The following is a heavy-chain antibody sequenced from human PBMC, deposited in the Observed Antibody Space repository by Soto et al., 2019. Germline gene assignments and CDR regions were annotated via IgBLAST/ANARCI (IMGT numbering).Heavy chain of an antibody. J-gene: IGHJ5*02. CDR3: ARDRQRGCSSTSCYFRFDP. Sequence: SETLSLTCSASGGSITSSSHFWGWVRQPPGKGLEWIGTIYFTGNTYYTPSLKSRLTMSIDTSKNEFSLRLNSVTAADTAVYYCARDRQRGCSSTSCYFRFDPWGQGTLVTVSS. V-gene: IGHV4-39*02. CDR1: GGSITSSSHF. CDR2: IYFTGNT. D-gene: IGHD2-2*01.